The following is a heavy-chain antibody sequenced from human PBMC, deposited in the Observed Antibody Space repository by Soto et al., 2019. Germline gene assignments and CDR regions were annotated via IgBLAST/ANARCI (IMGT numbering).Heavy chain of an antibody. CDR1: GYSFTVYG. D-gene: IGHD3-10*01. J-gene: IGHJ5*02. Sequence: QVRLVQSGAEVKRPGASVKVSCKTYGYSFTVYGISWVRQAPGQGLERMGWMSTYTGDTNYARKFRGRVTMTTDISASTASMELRSLTSDDTAVYYCARDPGGATGFDPWGQGTPVIVST. CDR3: ARDPGGATGFDP. V-gene: IGHV1-18*01. CDR2: MSTYTGDT.